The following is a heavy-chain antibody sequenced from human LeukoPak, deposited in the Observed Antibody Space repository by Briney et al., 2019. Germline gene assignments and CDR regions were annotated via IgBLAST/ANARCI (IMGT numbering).Heavy chain of an antibody. CDR2: IWFDGSNK. CDR1: GFTFSNYG. D-gene: IGHD2-21*02. Sequence: GGSLRLSCAASGFTFSNYGMHWVRQAPGKGLEWVAVIWFDGSNKYYADSVKGRFTISRDDPKNTLYLQMNSLRDGDTAVYYCARDPSVTSYYFDNWGQGTLVAVSS. V-gene: IGHV3-33*01. J-gene: IGHJ4*02. CDR3: ARDPSVTSYYFDN.